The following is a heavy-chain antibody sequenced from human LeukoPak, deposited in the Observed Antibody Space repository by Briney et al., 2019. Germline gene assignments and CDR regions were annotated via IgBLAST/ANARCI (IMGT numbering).Heavy chain of an antibody. CDR1: GGSFSGYY. CDR2: INHSGST. J-gene: IGHJ5*02. Sequence: SETLSLTCAVYGGSFSGYYWSWIRQPPGKGLEWIGEINHSGSTNYNPSLKSRVTISVDTSKNQFSLKLSSVTAADTAVYYCVRPYGSGLFDPWGQGTLVTVSS. V-gene: IGHV4-34*01. CDR3: VRPYGSGLFDP. D-gene: IGHD3-10*01.